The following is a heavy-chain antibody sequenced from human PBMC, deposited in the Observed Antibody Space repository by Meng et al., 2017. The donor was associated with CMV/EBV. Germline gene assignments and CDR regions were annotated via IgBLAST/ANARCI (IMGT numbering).Heavy chain of an antibody. CDR1: GFTFSSYA. V-gene: IGHV3-30-3*01. CDR2: ISYDGSNK. J-gene: IGHJ4*02. Sequence: RGEYGGGVVQPWRSLRLSCAASGFTFSSYAMHWVRQAPGKGLEWVAVISYDGSNKYYADSVKGRFTISRDNSKNTLYLQMNSLRAEDTAVYYCARGDYFDYWGQGTLVTVSS. CDR3: ARGDYFDY.